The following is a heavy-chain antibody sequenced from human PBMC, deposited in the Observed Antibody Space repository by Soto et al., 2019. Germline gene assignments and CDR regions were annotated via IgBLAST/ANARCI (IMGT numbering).Heavy chain of an antibody. J-gene: IGHJ5*02. CDR2: IYYSGST. CDR3: AREGVSWFDP. Sequence: TWETLALTCTVSGVSISSYYWSWIRQPPGKGLEWIGYIYYSGSTNYNPSLKSRVTISVDTSKNQFSLKLSSVAAADTAVYYCAREGVSWFDPWGQGTLVTVSS. CDR1: GVSISSYY. V-gene: IGHV4-59*01. D-gene: IGHD3-10*01.